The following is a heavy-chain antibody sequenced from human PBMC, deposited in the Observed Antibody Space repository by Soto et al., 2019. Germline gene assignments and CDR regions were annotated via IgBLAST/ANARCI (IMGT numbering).Heavy chain of an antibody. J-gene: IGHJ6*02. CDR3: AREGRAGYYYYYGKDV. V-gene: IGHV3-48*02. D-gene: IGHD3-10*01. CDR2: ISSSSSTI. Sequence: GGSLRLSCAASGFTFSSYSMNWVRQAPGKGLEWVSYISSSSSTIYYADSVKGRFTISRDNAKNSLYLQMNSLRDEDTAVYYCAREGRAGYYYYYGKDVSGQGTTVTVSS. CDR1: GFTFSSYS.